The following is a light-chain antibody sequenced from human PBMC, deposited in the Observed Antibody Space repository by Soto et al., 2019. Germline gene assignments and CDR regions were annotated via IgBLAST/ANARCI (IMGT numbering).Light chain of an antibody. J-gene: IGKJ4*01. V-gene: IGKV3-15*01. CDR2: GAS. Sequence: EIVLTQSPGTLSLSLGERATLSCRASQSVRSSYLAWYQQKPGQAPRLLIYGASTRATGLPGRFSGSGSGTEFTLTISSLQSEDFAVYYCQQYNNWPLTFGGGTKVDIK. CDR3: QQYNNWPLT. CDR1: QSVRSSY.